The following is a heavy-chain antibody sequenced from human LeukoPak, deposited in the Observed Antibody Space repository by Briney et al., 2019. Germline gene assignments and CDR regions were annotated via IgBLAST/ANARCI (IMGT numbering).Heavy chain of an antibody. D-gene: IGHD5-24*01. J-gene: IGHJ4*02. CDR3: ARAIDGYNFLSSRQLDY. V-gene: IGHV3-30-3*01. CDR2: ISYDGSNK. CDR1: GFTFSSYA. Sequence: GGSLRLSCSASGFTFSSYAMHWVRQAPGKGLEWVAVISYDGSNKYYADSVKGRFIISRDNSKNTLYLQMNSLRTEDTAVYYCARAIDGYNFLSSRQLDYWGQGTLVTDSS.